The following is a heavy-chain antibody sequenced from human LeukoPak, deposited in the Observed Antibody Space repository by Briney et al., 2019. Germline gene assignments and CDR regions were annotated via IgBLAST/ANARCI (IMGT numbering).Heavy chain of an antibody. CDR2: ISGSGGST. Sequence: PGGSLRLSCAASGFTFSSYAMSWVRQAPGKGLEWVSGISGSGGSTYYADSVKGRFTISRDNSKNTLYLQMNSLRAEDTAVYYCAKDSAISSPIHAFDYWGQGTLVTVSS. D-gene: IGHD6-13*01. V-gene: IGHV3-23*01. J-gene: IGHJ4*02. CDR3: AKDSAISSPIHAFDY. CDR1: GFTFSSYA.